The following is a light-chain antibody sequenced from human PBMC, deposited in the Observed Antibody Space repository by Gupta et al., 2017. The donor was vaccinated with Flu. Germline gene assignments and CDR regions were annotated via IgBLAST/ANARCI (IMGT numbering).Light chain of an antibody. CDR3: QQYYITPRT. CDR2: WAS. V-gene: IGKV4-1*01. Sequence: DILITQSPDSLAVSLGERATINCKSSQSVLYSSNNKNYLAWFQQKPGQPPKLLIYWASSRESGVPDRFSGGGSGTDFTLTISSLQAEDVAVYYCQQYYITPRTFGGGTKVEIK. J-gene: IGKJ4*02. CDR1: QSVLYSSNNKNY.